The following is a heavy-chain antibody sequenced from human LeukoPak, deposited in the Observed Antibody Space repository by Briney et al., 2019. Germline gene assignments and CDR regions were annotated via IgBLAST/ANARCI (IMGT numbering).Heavy chain of an antibody. CDR3: AKNLIWELLQPSADY. V-gene: IGHV3-23*01. J-gene: IGHJ4*02. D-gene: IGHD1-26*01. CDR2: ISGSGGST. Sequence: GGSLRLSCAASGFTFSGHWMTWVRQAPGKGLEWVSAISGSGGSTYYADSVKGRFTISRDNSKNTQYLQMNSLRAEDTAVYYCAKNLIWELLQPSADYWGQGTLVTVSS. CDR1: GFTFSGHW.